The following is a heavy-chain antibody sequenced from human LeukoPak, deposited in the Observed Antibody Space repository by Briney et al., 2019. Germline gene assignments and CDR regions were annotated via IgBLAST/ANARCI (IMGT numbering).Heavy chain of an antibody. D-gene: IGHD5-18*01. Sequence: LPGGSLRLSCAASGFTFSSYGMHRVRQAPGKGLEWVAVIWYDGSNKYYADSVKGRFTISRDNSKNTLYLQMNSLRAEDTAVYYCARKGAMASCDYWGQGTLVTVSS. CDR1: GFTFSSYG. CDR2: IWYDGSNK. J-gene: IGHJ4*02. V-gene: IGHV3-33*01. CDR3: ARKGAMASCDY.